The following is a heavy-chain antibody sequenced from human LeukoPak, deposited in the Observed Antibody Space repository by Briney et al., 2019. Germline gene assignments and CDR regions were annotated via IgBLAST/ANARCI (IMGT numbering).Heavy chain of an antibody. Sequence: QPGGTLRLSCTASGCTFSTYWMHWIRQAPGKGLVWVARINNDGSSTNYADSVKGRFTISRDNSENTLFLQMNSLRAEDTAVYYCAKDRHYDFWSGYQMDVWGQGTTVIVSS. D-gene: IGHD3-3*01. J-gene: IGHJ6*02. CDR3: AKDRHYDFWSGYQMDV. V-gene: IGHV3-74*01. CDR1: GCTFSTYW. CDR2: INNDGSST.